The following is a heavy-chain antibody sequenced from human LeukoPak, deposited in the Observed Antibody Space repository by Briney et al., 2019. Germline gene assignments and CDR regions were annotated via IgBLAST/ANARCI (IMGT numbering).Heavy chain of an antibody. CDR2: IIPIFGTA. V-gene: IGHV1-69*06. Sequence: GASVKVSCKASGGTFSSYAISWVRQAPGQGLEWMGGIIPIFGTANYAQKFQGRVTITADKSTSTAYMELSSLRSEDTAVYYCAGSIVVVRGGYYYYYYMDVWGKGTTVTVSS. J-gene: IGHJ6*03. CDR1: GGTFSSYA. D-gene: IGHD2-2*01. CDR3: AGSIVVVRGGYYYYYYMDV.